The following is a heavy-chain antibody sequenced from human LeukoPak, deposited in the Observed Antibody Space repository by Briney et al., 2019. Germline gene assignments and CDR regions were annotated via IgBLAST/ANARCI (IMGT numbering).Heavy chain of an antibody. CDR2: INHRGHP. CDR1: GGSFTGYH. D-gene: IGHD4-23*01. J-gene: IGHJ4*02. CDR3: ARDPTTVVTVPYYFDF. Sequence: PSETLSLTCAVYGGSFTGYHWNWIRQSPQRGLEWIGEINHRGHPHYNPSLESRLTISVDTSKSQFSLTLKSVTAAHTAVYYCARDPTTVVTVPYYFDFWGQGTPVTVSS. V-gene: IGHV4-34*01.